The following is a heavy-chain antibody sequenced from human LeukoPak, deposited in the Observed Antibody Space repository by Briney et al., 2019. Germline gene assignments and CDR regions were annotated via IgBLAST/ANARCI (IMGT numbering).Heavy chain of an antibody. J-gene: IGHJ3*02. CDR3: ARVIAVAQAFDI. CDR2: IIPIFGTA. CDR1: GGTSSSYA. V-gene: IGHV1-69*06. Sequence: WASVKVSCKASGGTSSSYAISWVRQAPGQGLEWMGGIIPIFGTANYAQKFQGRVTITADKSTSTAYMELSSLRSEDTAVYYCARVIAVAQAFDIWGQGTMVTVSS. D-gene: IGHD6-19*01.